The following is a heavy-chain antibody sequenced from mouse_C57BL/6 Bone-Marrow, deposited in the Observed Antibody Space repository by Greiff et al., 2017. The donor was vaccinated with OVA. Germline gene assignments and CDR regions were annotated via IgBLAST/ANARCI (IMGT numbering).Heavy chain of an antibody. Sequence: VQLQQSGAELARPGASVKMSCKASGYTFTSYTMHWVKQRPGQGLEWIGYINPSSGYTKYNQKFKDKATLTADKSSSTAYMQLSSLTSEDSAVYYCARWIYDGYYAWFAYWGQGTLVTVSA. CDR2: INPSSGYT. V-gene: IGHV1-4*01. CDR3: ARWIYDGYYAWFAY. J-gene: IGHJ3*01. D-gene: IGHD2-3*01. CDR1: GYTFTSYT.